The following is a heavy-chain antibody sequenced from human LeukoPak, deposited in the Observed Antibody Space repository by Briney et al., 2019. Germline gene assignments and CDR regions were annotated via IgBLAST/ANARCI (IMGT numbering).Heavy chain of an antibody. Sequence: GASVKVSCKASGGTFSSYAISWVRQAPGQGLEWMGRISAYNGNTNYAQKLQGKVTMTTDTSTSTAYMELSSLRSEDTAVYYCARGWSDEPPDYWGQGTLVTVSS. CDR1: GGTFSSYA. CDR2: ISAYNGNT. D-gene: IGHD6-13*01. V-gene: IGHV1-18*01. CDR3: ARGWSDEPPDY. J-gene: IGHJ4*02.